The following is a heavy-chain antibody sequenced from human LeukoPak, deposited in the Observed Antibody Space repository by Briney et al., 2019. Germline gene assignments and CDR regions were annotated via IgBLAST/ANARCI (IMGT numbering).Heavy chain of an antibody. Sequence: ASVTVSCKASGYTFTSYGISWVRQAPGQGLEWMGWISAYHGNTNYAQKLQGRVTMTTDTSTSTAYMELRSLRSDDTAVYYCARDLTDLYYYDSSGSSFDYWGQGTLVTVSS. V-gene: IGHV1-18*01. CDR1: GYTFTSYG. CDR2: ISAYHGNT. J-gene: IGHJ4*02. D-gene: IGHD3-22*01. CDR3: ARDLTDLYYYDSSGSSFDY.